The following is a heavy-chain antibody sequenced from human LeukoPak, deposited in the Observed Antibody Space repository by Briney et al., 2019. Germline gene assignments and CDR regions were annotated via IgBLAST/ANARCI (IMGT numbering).Heavy chain of an antibody. CDR3: ARDLGCSSTSCFVYFDY. D-gene: IGHD2-2*01. CDR2: IKQDGSER. CDR1: GFTFSSYW. Sequence: GGSLRLSCAASGFTFSSYWMSWVRQAPGKGLEWVANIKQDGSERYYVDSVKGRFAISRDNAKNSLYLQMNSLRAEDTAVYYCARDLGCSSTSCFVYFDYWGQGTLVTVSS. V-gene: IGHV3-7*01. J-gene: IGHJ4*02.